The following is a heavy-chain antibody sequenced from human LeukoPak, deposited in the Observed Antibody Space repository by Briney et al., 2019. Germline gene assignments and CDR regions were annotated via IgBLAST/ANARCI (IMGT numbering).Heavy chain of an antibody. J-gene: IGHJ4*02. V-gene: IGHV4-31*03. CDR2: IYYSGST. CDR3: AGSIAAAGMADY. Sequence: PSETLSLTCTVSGGSISSGGYYWSWIRQHPGKGLEWIGYIYYSGSTYYNPSLKSRVTISVDTSKNQFSLKLSSVTAADTAVYYCAGSIAAAGMADYWGQGTLVTVSS. D-gene: IGHD6-13*01. CDR1: GGSISSGGYY.